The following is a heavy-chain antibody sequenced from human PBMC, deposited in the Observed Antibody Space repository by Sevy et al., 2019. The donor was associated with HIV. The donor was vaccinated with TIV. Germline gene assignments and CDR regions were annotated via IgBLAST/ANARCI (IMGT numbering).Heavy chain of an antibody. Sequence: GGSLRLSCTASGFTFSNAWMTWVRQAPGKGLEWVGRIESKTDGGTTDYPEPVKGGFTISREDSKNTLYLQMNSLKTEDTAVYFCTTEYPSGPLDYWGQGTLVTVSS. CDR1: GFTFSNAW. CDR3: TTEYPSGPLDY. CDR2: IESKTDGGTT. J-gene: IGHJ4*02. V-gene: IGHV3-15*04.